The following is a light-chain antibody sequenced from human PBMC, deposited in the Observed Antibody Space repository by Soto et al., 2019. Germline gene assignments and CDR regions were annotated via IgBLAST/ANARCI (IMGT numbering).Light chain of an antibody. Sequence: DIVMTQSPDSLAVSLGERATINCKSSQSVLYSSNNKNYLAWYQQKPGQPPKLLIYWASTRESGVPDRFSGSGSGTDFTLTFSSLQAEDPAVYYCQQYYSTPRSAFDQVTKVGIK. V-gene: IGKV4-1*01. CDR1: QSVLYSSNNKNY. CDR2: WAS. J-gene: IGKJ1*01. CDR3: QQYYSTPRSA.